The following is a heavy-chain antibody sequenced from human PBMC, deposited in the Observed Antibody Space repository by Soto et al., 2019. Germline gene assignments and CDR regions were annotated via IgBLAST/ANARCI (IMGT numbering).Heavy chain of an antibody. CDR3: AGRGRFFYDSSVYLAPNDAFDI. CDR2: ISAYNGNT. Sequence: ASVKVSCKASGYTFTSYGISWVRQAPGQGLEWMGWISAYNGNTNYAQKLQGRVTMTTDTSTSTAYMELRSLRSDDTAVYYCAGRGRFFYDSSVYLAPNDAFDIWGQGTMVTVSS. D-gene: IGHD3-22*01. CDR1: GYTFTSYG. V-gene: IGHV1-18*01. J-gene: IGHJ3*02.